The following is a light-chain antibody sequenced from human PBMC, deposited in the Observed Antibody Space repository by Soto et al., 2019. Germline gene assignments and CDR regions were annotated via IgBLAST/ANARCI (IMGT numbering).Light chain of an antibody. J-gene: IGLJ1*01. CDR2: DVS. CDR3: SSYTSSSTYV. CDR1: SSDVGGYTY. Sequence: QSALTQPASVSGSPGQSITISCTGTSSDVGGYTYVSWYQQHPGKAPKLMIYDVSNRPSGVSNRFSGSKSGNTASLNISGLQAEDEADYYCSSYTSSSTYVFATGTKLTVL. V-gene: IGLV2-14*01.